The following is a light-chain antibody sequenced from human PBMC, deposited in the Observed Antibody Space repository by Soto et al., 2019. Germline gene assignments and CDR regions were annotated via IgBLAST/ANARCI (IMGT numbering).Light chain of an antibody. CDR3: QHYNNWPPWT. CDR1: QSVSVN. V-gene: IGKV3-15*01. CDR2: GAS. J-gene: IGKJ1*01. Sequence: EIVMTQSPATLSVSPGERATLSCRASQSVSVNLAWYQQKPGQAPRLLIYGASIRATGIPARFSGSGSGTEFTLTISSLQSEDFAVYYCQHYNNWPPWTFGQGTKVDIK.